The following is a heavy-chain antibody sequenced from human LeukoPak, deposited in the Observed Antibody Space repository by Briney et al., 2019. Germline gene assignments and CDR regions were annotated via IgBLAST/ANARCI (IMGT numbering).Heavy chain of an antibody. CDR1: GFTFSSYS. V-gene: IGHV3-21*01. Sequence: PGGSLRLSCAASGFTFSSYSMNWVRQAPGKGLEWVSSISSSSSYIYYADSVKGRFTISRDNDKNSLYLQMNSLRAEDTAVYYCARDPEYSSSSFDYWGQGTLVTVSS. J-gene: IGHJ4*02. CDR2: ISSSSSYI. D-gene: IGHD6-6*01. CDR3: ARDPEYSSSSFDY.